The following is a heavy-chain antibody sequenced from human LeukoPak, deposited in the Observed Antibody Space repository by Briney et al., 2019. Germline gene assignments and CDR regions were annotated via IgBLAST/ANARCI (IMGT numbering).Heavy chain of an antibody. CDR3: AKDGWWCKY. CDR1: GFTFSNYD. J-gene: IGHJ4*02. D-gene: IGHD2-21*01. Sequence: PGGSLRLSCAASGFTFSNYDMNWVRQAPGKGLEWVSSISGSSSSIYYAGSVKGRFTISRDNAKNSLYLQMNSLRADDTAIYYCAKDGWWCKYWGQGTLVTVSS. V-gene: IGHV3-21*01. CDR2: ISGSSSSI.